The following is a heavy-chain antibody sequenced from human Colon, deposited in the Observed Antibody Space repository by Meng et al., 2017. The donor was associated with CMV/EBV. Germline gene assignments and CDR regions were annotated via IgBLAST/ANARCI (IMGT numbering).Heavy chain of an antibody. CDR1: GGSISSGDYY. V-gene: IGHV4-30-4*08. CDR3: DSDRPRDYYGSGSYFPPGGFDP. CDR2: IYYRGST. Sequence: SETLSLTCTVSGGSISSGDYYWSWSRQPPGKGLEWIGYIYYRGSTYYNPSLKSRVTISVDTSKNQFSLKLSSVTAADTAVYYCDSDRPRDYYGSGSYFPPGGFDPWGQGTLVTVSS. J-gene: IGHJ5*02. D-gene: IGHD3-10*01.